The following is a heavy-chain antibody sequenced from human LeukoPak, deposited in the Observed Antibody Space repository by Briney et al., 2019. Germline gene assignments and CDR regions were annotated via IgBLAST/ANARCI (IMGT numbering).Heavy chain of an antibody. CDR2: ISSSSSYI. CDR1: GFTFSSYS. D-gene: IGHD3-16*02. Sequence: SGGSLRLSCAASGFTFSSYSMNWVRQAPGKGLEWVSSISSSSSYIYYADSVKGRFTISRDNAKNSLYLQMNSLRAEDTAVYYCARALKVWGSYRYYFDYWGQGTLVTVSS. V-gene: IGHV3-21*01. J-gene: IGHJ4*02. CDR3: ARALKVWGSYRYYFDY.